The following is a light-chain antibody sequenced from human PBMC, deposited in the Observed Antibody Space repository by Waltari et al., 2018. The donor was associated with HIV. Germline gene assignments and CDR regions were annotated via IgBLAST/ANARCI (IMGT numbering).Light chain of an antibody. V-gene: IGKV1-5*03. J-gene: IGKJ2*01. CDR1: QGISSW. CDR3: QQYNSYST. Sequence: DIQMTQSPYNLSAYVGERVINTCRASQGISSWLAWYQQKPGKAPKLLIYKASSLESGVPSRFSGSGSGTEFTLTISSLQPDDFATYYCQQYNSYSTFGQGTKLEIK. CDR2: KAS.